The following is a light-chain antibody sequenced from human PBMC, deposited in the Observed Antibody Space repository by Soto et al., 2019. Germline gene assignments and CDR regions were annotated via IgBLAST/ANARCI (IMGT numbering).Light chain of an antibody. J-gene: IGLJ2*01. Sequence: QSVLTQPPSASGTPGQRVTISCSGSSSNIGSNTVNWYQQLPGTAPKLLIYSNNQRPSGVPDRFSGSKSGTSASLAISGLQSEDEAVYYCAAWDDSLKVVFGGGTKLPV. CDR1: SSNIGSNT. CDR2: SNN. CDR3: AAWDDSLKVV. V-gene: IGLV1-44*01.